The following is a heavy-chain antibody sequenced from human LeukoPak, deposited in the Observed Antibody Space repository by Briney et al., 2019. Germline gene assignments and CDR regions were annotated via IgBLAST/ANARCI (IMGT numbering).Heavy chain of an antibody. CDR3: ARPLGAFDI. CDR1: GGSFSFYY. Sequence: MSSETLSLTCGVSGGSFSFYYWSWIRQPPGKGLEWIGEISQSGSTNYNPSLKSRVNISLDTSENQFSLKLSSVTAADTAVYYCARPLGAFDIWGQGTMVTVSS. J-gene: IGHJ3*02. CDR2: ISQSGST. V-gene: IGHV4-34*01.